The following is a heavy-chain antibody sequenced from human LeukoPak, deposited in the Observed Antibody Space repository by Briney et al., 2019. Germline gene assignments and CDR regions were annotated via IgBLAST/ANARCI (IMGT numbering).Heavy chain of an antibody. D-gene: IGHD3-22*01. CDR2: ISYDGSNK. V-gene: IGHV3-30*18. Sequence: RGSLRLSCAASGFTFSSYATHWVRQAPGKGLEWVAVISYDGSNKYYTDSVKGRFTTSRDNSKNTLYLQMNSLRAEDTAVYYCAKSSSYYDSRGYYSPDYFDYWGEGTLVTVSS. CDR1: GFTFSSYA. CDR3: AKSSSYYDSRGYYSPDYFDY. J-gene: IGHJ4*02.